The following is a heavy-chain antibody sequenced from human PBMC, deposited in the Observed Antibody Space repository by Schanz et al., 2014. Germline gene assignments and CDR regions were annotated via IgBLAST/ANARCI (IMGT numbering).Heavy chain of an antibody. J-gene: IGHJ5*02. CDR2: INPSGGST. CDR1: GYTFTSDS. Sequence: QVQLVQSGAEVKKPGASVKVSCKASGYTFTSDSMHWVRQAPGQGLEWMGMINPSGGSTTYAQKFQGRVTMTRDTSTTTAYMELNSLNSDDTAVYYCATLDYADSVSWGQGTLVTVSS. D-gene: IGHD4-17*01. V-gene: IGHV1-46*01. CDR3: ATLDYADSVS.